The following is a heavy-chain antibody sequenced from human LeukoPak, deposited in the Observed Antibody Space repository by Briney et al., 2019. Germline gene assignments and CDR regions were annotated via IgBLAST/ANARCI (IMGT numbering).Heavy chain of an antibody. V-gene: IGHV3-23*01. CDR2: ISGDGRGT. J-gene: IGHJ4*02. CDR1: GFTFSNSA. Sequence: GGSLRLSCAASGFTFSNSAMSWVRQAPGKGLEWASAISGDGRGTYYADSVKGRFTISRDNSKNTLYLQMNSLRAEDTAVYYCANLVDTAMFDYWGQGTLVTVSS. CDR3: ANLVDTAMFDY. D-gene: IGHD5-18*01.